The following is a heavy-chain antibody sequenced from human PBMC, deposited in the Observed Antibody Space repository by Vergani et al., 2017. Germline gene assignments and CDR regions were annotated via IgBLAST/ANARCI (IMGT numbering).Heavy chain of an antibody. J-gene: IGHJ4*02. D-gene: IGHD6-19*01. CDR1: GYTFTSYA. CDR3: ARGRQEQWLGTLDY. Sequence: QVQLVQSGAEVKKPGASVKVSCKASGYTFTSYAMHWVRQAPGQRLEWMGWINAGNGNTKYSQKFQGRVTITRYTSASTAYMELSSLRSEDTAVYYCARGRQEQWLGTLDYWGQGTLVTVSS. V-gene: IGHV1-3*01. CDR2: INAGNGNT.